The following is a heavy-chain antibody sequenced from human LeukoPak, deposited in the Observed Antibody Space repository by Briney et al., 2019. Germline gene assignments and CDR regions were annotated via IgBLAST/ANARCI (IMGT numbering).Heavy chain of an antibody. CDR1: GGSISSGSQY. Sequence: PSETLSLTCTVSGGSISSGSQYWGWIRQPPGKGLEWIGSIYYSGSTYYNPSLKSRVTISVDTSKNQFSLKVSSVTAADTAVYYCARLRGYSYGVLDYWGQGTLVTVSS. J-gene: IGHJ4*02. CDR3: ARLRGYSYGVLDY. CDR2: IYYSGST. V-gene: IGHV4-39*01. D-gene: IGHD5-18*01.